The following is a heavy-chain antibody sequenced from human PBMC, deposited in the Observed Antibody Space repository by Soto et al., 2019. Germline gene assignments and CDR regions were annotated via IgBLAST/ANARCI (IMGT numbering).Heavy chain of an antibody. CDR3: AAWVYDILTGYYPYYYYGMDV. CDR2: IVVGSGNT. J-gene: IGHJ6*02. CDR1: GFTFTSSA. V-gene: IGHV1-58*01. Sequence: GASVKVSCKASGFTFTSSAVQWVRQARGQRLEWIGWIVVGSGNTNYARKFQERVTITRDMSTSTAYMELSSLRSEDTAVYYCAAWVYDILTGYYPYYYYGMDVWGQGTTVTVSS. D-gene: IGHD3-9*01.